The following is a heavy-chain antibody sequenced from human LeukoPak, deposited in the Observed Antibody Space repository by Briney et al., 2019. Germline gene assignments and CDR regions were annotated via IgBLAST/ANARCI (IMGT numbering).Heavy chain of an antibody. J-gene: IGHJ3*02. Sequence: ASVKVSCKASGYTITGYYMHWVRQAPGQGLEWMGWINPNSGGTNYAQKFQGRVTMTRDTSISTAYMELSRLRSDDTAVYYCARHYYDSSGYADAFDIWGQGTMVTVSS. CDR2: INPNSGGT. CDR3: ARHYYDSSGYADAFDI. V-gene: IGHV1-2*02. D-gene: IGHD3-22*01. CDR1: GYTITGYY.